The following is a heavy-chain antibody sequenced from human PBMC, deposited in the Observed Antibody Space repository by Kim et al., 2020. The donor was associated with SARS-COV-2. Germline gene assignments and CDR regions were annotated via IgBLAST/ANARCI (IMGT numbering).Heavy chain of an antibody. V-gene: IGHV3-48*03. D-gene: IGHD2-21*01. Sequence: AASVKGRFTISRDNAKNSLYLQMKSLRAEETAVYYCARGGGIIVVAPFDPWGQGTLVTVSS. CDR3: ARGGGIIVVAPFDP. J-gene: IGHJ5*02.